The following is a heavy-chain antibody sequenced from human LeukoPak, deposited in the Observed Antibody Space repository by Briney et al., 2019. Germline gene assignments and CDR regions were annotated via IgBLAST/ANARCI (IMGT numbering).Heavy chain of an antibody. V-gene: IGHV4-39*07. J-gene: IGHJ4*02. CDR1: GGSISSSSYY. CDR2: IYYSGST. Sequence: SETLSLTCTVSGGSISSSSYYWGWIRQPPGKGLEWIGSIYYSGSTYYNPSLKSRVTISVDTSKNQFSLKLSSVIAADTAVYYCARPCLRGPYPHYFDYWGQGTLVTVSS. D-gene: IGHD3-10*01. CDR3: ARPCLRGPYPHYFDY.